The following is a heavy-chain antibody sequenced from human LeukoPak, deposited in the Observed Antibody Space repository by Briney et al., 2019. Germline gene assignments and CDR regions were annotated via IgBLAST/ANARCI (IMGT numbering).Heavy chain of an antibody. J-gene: IGHJ5*02. CDR1: GFTFSSCA. CDR3: AKPRDVDTAMVPFDP. D-gene: IGHD5-18*01. CDR2: ISGSGGST. Sequence: GGSLRLSCAASGFTFSSCAMSWVRQAPGKGLGWVSAISGSGGSTYYADSVKGRFTISRDNSKNTLYLQMNSLRAEDTAVYYCAKPRDVDTAMVPFDPWGQGTLVTVSS. V-gene: IGHV3-23*01.